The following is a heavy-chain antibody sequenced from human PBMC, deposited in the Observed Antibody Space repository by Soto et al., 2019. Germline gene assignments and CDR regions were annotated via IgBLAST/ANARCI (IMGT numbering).Heavy chain of an antibody. J-gene: IGHJ4*02. D-gene: IGHD4-17*01. CDR1: GFTFSGSA. CDR2: IRSKANNYAT. Sequence: EVQLVESGGGLVQPGESLKLSCAVSGFTFSGSAMHWLRQASGKGLEWVGRIRSKANNYATAYAASVKGRFTISRDDSKNTAYLQMNSLKSEDTAAYYCTRGYGDYVRDYWGQGTLVTVSS. V-gene: IGHV3-73*01. CDR3: TRGYGDYVRDY.